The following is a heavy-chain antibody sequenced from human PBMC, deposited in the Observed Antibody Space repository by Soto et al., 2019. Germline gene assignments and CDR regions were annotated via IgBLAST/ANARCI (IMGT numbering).Heavy chain of an antibody. J-gene: IGHJ4*02. D-gene: IGHD4-4*01. CDR1: GFSFRKYA. Sequence: EVQLLESGGGVVQPGGSLRLSCVGSGFSFRKYAMNWVRQAPGKGLEWVSGISGSGGSGRGFYADPVKGRFTISRDNSKNTLYLEMNSLRAEDTAVYYCAKDLDDYSSAIDFWGQGTLVTVSS. V-gene: IGHV3-23*01. CDR3: AKDLDDYSSAIDF. CDR2: ISGSGGSGRG.